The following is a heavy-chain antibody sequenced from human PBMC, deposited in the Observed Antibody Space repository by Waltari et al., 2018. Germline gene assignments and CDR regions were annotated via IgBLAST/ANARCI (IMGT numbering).Heavy chain of an antibody. CDR1: GGSISSGSSH. D-gene: IGHD2-21*02. Sequence: QVQLQESGPGLVKPSQTLSLTCTVSGGSISSGSSHWSWIRQPAGKGLEWIGRIYTSGSTNYNPSLKSRVTISVDTSKNQFSLKLSSVTAADTAVYYCARGGLSANYMDVWGKGTTVTVSS. CDR3: ARGGLSANYMDV. V-gene: IGHV4-61*02. CDR2: IYTSGST. J-gene: IGHJ6*03.